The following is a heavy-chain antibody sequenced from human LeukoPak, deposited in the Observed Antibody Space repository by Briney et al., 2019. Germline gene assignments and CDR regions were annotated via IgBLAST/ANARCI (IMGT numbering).Heavy chain of an antibody. Sequence: SETLSLTCTVSGGSISSGGYYWSWIRQHPGKGLEWIGYIYYSGSTYYNPSLKSRLTISVDTSKNQFSLKLSSVTAADTAVYFFARWKDAVAATFFYHFDYWGQGTLVTRSS. J-gene: IGHJ4*01. D-gene: IGHD6-19*01. CDR3: ARWKDAVAATFFYHFDY. CDR1: GGSISSGGYY. CDR2: IYYSGST. V-gene: IGHV4-31*03.